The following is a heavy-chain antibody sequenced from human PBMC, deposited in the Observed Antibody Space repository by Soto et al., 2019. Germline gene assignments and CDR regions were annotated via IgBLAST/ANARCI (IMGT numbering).Heavy chain of an antibody. CDR2: MSFDGTNK. V-gene: IGHV3-30*18. D-gene: IGHD2-15*01. CDR1: GFTFSRYG. CDR3: AKDLEFSCSDDTFYKTPDS. J-gene: IGHJ4*02. Sequence: SLRLSCVASGFTFSRYGIHWVRQAPGKGLEWVAVMSFDGTNKYYADSVKGRFTISRDNSENTLYLQMNSLRHEDTALYFCAKDLEFSCSDDTFYKTPDSWGQGTLVTVSS.